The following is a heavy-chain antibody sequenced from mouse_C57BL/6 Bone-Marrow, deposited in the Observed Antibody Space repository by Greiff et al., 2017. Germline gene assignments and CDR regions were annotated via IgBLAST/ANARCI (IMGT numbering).Heavy chain of an antibody. Sequence: VQLKESGGGLVKPGGSLKLSCAASGFTFSDYGMHWVRQAPEKGLEWVAYISSGSSTIYYADTVKGRFTISRDNAKHTLFLQMTSLRSEDTAMYYCARNYYQDYWGQGTTLTVSS. D-gene: IGHD1-1*01. J-gene: IGHJ2*01. CDR3: ARNYYQDY. CDR2: ISSGSSTI. CDR1: GFTFSDYG. V-gene: IGHV5-17*01.